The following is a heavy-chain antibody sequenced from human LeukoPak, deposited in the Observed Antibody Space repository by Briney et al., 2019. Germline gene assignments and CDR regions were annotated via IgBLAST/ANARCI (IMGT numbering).Heavy chain of an antibody. CDR2: MSGSDGSK. V-gene: IGHV3-23*01. J-gene: IGHJ4*02. D-gene: IGHD2-15*01. Sequence: GGSLRLSCAASGFTFSSFAMSWLRQSPGKGLEWVSVMSGSDGSKKYADSVKGRFPISRENDKSTLYLQMKSLRVEDTAVYYCATSRFGSGRGSDYWGQGTLVTVSS. CDR1: GFTFSSFA. CDR3: ATSRFGSGRGSDY.